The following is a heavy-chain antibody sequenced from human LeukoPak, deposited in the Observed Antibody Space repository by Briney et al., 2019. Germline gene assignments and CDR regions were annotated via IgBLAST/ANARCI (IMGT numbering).Heavy chain of an antibody. CDR2: IYPGASDT. CDR3: ARLQLGRGFVDY. J-gene: IGHJ4*02. Sequence: GESLKISCKGSGYSFTSYWIGWVRQMPGKGLEWMGIIYPGASDTRYSPSFQGQVTISADKSIGTAYLQWSSLQASDTAIYYCARLQLGRGFVDYWGQGTLVTVSS. D-gene: IGHD6-6*01. V-gene: IGHV5-51*01. CDR1: GYSFTSYW.